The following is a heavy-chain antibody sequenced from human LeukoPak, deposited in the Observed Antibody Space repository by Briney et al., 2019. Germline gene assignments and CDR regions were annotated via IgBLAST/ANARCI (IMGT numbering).Heavy chain of an antibody. J-gene: IGHJ5*02. CDR3: ARDGGSGHNWFDP. Sequence: SETLSLTCAVSGGSISSNSYYWGWIRQPPGKGLEWIGSIYHSGSTYYNPSLKSRVTISVDTSKNQFSLQLNSVTPEDTAVYYCARDGGSGHNWFDPWGQGTLVTVSS. CDR1: GGSISSNSYY. V-gene: IGHV4-39*07. D-gene: IGHD2-15*01. CDR2: IYHSGST.